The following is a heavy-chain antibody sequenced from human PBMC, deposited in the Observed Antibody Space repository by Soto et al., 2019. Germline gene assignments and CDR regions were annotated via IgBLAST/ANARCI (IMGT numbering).Heavy chain of an antibody. Sequence: QVQLVQSEVEVKKPGASVKVSCKASGYTFSSFGLSWMRQAPGQGLEWMGWIYIDDTKYAQNFQGRVTMTTDTSTSTVYMELRSLRSDDTAVYYCARDRDWNLDYWGQGTLVTVSS. CDR1: GYTFSSFG. J-gene: IGHJ4*02. D-gene: IGHD1-1*01. CDR3: ARDRDWNLDY. V-gene: IGHV1-18*01. CDR2: IYIDDT.